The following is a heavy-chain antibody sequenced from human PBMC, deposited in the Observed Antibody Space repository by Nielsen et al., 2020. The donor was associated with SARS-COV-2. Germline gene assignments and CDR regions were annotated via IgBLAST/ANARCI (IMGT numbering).Heavy chain of an antibody. CDR3: AAARYTSSWYRVNYFDP. Sequence: ASVKVSCKASGYTFTSYGISWVRQAPGQGLEWMGWISAYNGNTNYAQKLQGRVTMTTDTSTSTAYMELRSLRSDDTAVYYCAAARYTSSWYRVNYFDPWGQGTPVTVSS. CDR1: GYTFTSYG. CDR2: ISAYNGNT. D-gene: IGHD6-13*01. V-gene: IGHV1-18*04. J-gene: IGHJ5*02.